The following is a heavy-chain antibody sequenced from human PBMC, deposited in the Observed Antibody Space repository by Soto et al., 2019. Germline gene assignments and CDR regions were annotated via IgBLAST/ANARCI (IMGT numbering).Heavy chain of an antibody. D-gene: IGHD2-2*01. V-gene: IGHV4-4*02. J-gene: IGHJ6*02. CDR1: GGSISSSNW. Sequence: PSETLSLTCAVSGGSISSSNWWSWVRQPPGKGLEWIGEIYHSGSTNYNPSLKSRVTISVDKSKNQFSLKLSSVTAADTAVYYCAREGAGYCISTSCYGSYGMDVWGQGTTVTV. CDR3: AREGAGYCISTSCYGSYGMDV. CDR2: IYHSGST.